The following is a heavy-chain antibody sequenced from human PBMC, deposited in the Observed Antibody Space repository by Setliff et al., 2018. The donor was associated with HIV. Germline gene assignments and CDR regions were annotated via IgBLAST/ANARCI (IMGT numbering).Heavy chain of an antibody. Sequence: PGGSLRLSCAASGFIFSTYWMSWVRQAPGKGLEWVASINHDGSEKYYVDSVKGRFTISRDNAKNSLHLQMNSLRAEDTAVYYCAREPSGSLDYWGQGTLVTVSS. CDR3: AREPSGSLDY. V-gene: IGHV3-7*03. CDR2: INHDGSEK. D-gene: IGHD6-19*01. J-gene: IGHJ4*02. CDR1: GFIFSTYW.